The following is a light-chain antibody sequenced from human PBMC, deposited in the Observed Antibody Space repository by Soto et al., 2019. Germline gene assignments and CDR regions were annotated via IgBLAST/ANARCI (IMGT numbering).Light chain of an antibody. CDR3: AAWDDSLSGPV. Sequence: QSVRTQPPSASGTPGQRVTISCSGRSSNIGSNYVSWYQQLPGTSPKLLIYRNNQRPPGVPDRFSGSKSGTSASLAISGLRSEDEADYYCAAWDDSLSGPVFGGGTKLTVL. J-gene: IGLJ2*01. CDR2: RNN. V-gene: IGLV1-47*01. CDR1: SSNIGSNY.